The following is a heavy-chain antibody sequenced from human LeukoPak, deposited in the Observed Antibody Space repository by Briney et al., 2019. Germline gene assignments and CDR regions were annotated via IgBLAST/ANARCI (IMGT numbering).Heavy chain of an antibody. V-gene: IGHV4-59*01. J-gene: IGHJ3*02. CDR2: IYYSGRT. CDR3: ARDGYNFGAFDI. D-gene: IGHD5-24*01. Sequence: PSETLSLTCSVSGGSISSYYWSWIRQPPGKGLEWIGYIYYSGRTSYNPSLKSRVTISIDTSKNQFSLKLSSVTAADTAVYYCARDGYNFGAFDIWGQGTMVTVSS. CDR1: GGSISSYY.